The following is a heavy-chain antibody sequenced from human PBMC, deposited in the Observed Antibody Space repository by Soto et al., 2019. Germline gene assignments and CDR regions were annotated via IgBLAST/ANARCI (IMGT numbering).Heavy chain of an antibody. Sequence: GGPLRLSCAASGFTFSSYSIHWVRQAPGRGLEWVSAITRNSDIYYADSVKGRFTISRDNAKNSVSLQMDSLRAEDTAVYYCARVRYSCSGGSCYGPPMDVWGQGTTVTVSS. CDR1: GFTFSSYS. CDR3: ARVRYSCSGGSCYGPPMDV. CDR2: ITRNSDI. V-gene: IGHV3-21*01. D-gene: IGHD2-15*01. J-gene: IGHJ6*02.